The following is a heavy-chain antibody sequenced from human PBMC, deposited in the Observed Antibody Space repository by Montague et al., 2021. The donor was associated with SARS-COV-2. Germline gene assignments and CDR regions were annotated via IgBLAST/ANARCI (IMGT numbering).Heavy chain of an antibody. D-gene: IGHD3-22*01. CDR1: GFSLTTNGMC. J-gene: IGHJ4*02. CDR2: IDWDDDD. V-gene: IGHV2-70*11. Sequence: PALVKPTQSLTLTCTFSGFSLTTNGMCVSWIRQPPGKALEWLARIDWDDDDYYSTSLKTRLTISKDTSKNLVVLTMTNVDPVDTATYYCARTRAYYYDSSGSSYCFDYWGQGTLVTVSS. CDR3: ARTRAYYYDSSGSSYCFDY.